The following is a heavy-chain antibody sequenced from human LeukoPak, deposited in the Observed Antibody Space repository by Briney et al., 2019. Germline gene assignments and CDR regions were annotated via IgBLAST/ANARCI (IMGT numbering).Heavy chain of an antibody. CDR3: ARGTNRGSGSYRVLHYFAS. CDR2: INHSGST. Sequence: SETLSLTCAVYGGSFSGYYWSWIRQPPGKWLEWIGEINHSGSTNYNPSLKSRVTISVDTSKNQFSLKMSSVTAADQAVYYCARGTNRGSGSYRVLHYFASWAQGTLVPVSS. CDR1: GGSFSGYY. V-gene: IGHV4-34*01. J-gene: IGHJ4*02. D-gene: IGHD3-10*01.